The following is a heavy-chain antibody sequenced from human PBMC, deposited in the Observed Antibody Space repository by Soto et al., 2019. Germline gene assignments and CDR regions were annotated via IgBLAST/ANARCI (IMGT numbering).Heavy chain of an antibody. CDR3: ARDYDSSGYPRYYFDY. J-gene: IGHJ4*02. Sequence: QVQLVESGGGVVQPGRSLRLSFAASGFTFSSYGMHWVRQAPGKGLEWVAVIWYDGSNKYYADSVKGRFTISRDNSKNTLYLQMNSLRAEDTAVYYWARDYDSSGYPRYYFDYWGQGTLVTVSS. CDR2: IWYDGSNK. V-gene: IGHV3-33*01. D-gene: IGHD3-22*01. CDR1: GFTFSSYG.